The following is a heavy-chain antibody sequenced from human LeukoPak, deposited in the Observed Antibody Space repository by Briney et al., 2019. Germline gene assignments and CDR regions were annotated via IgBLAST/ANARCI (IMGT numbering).Heavy chain of an antibody. V-gene: IGHV1-2*02. Sequence: ASVKVSCKASGYTFTGYYMHWVRQAPGQGLEWMGWINPNSGGTNYAQKFQGRVTMTRDTSISTAYMELSRLRSDDTAVYYCARSIAAMYSSSSGYWGQGTLVTVSS. CDR3: ARSIAAMYSSSSGY. D-gene: IGHD6-13*01. J-gene: IGHJ4*02. CDR1: GYTFTGYY. CDR2: INPNSGGT.